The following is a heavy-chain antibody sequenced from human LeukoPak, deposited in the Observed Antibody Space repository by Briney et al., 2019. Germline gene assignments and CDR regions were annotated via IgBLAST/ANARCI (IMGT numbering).Heavy chain of an antibody. Sequence: AETLSLTCAVYGGSFSGYYWSWIRQPPGKGLEWIGEINHSGSTNYNPSLKSRVTISVDSSKNHLSLQLSSVTAAETAVYYCARRCSSTSCYRSWLGERRYYFDYWRQGTLVTVPS. CDR2: INHSGST. CDR1: GGSFSGYY. J-gene: IGHJ4*02. D-gene: IGHD2-2*01. CDR3: ARRCSSTSCYRSWLGERRYYFDY. V-gene: IGHV4-34*01.